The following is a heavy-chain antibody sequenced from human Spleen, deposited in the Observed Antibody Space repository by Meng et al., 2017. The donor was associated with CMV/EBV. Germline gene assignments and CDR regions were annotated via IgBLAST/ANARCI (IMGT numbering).Heavy chain of an antibody. D-gene: IGHD6-13*01. V-gene: IGHV3-48*04. Sequence: GESLKISCAASGFTFSSYSMNWVRQAPGKGLEWVSYISSSSSTIYYADSVKGRFTISRDNAKNSLYLQMNSLRAEDTAVYYCARVRDSSFDYWGQGTLVTVSS. CDR2: ISSSSSTI. CDR1: GFTFSSYS. J-gene: IGHJ4*02. CDR3: ARVRDSSFDY.